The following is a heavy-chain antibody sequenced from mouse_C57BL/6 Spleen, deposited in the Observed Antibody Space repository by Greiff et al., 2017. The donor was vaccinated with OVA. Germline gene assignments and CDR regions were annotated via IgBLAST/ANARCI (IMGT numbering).Heavy chain of an antibody. D-gene: IGHD3-2*02. Sequence: QVQLKQPGAELVRPGSSVKLSCKASGYTFTSYWMDWVKQRPGQGLEWIGNIYPSDSETHYNQKFKDKATLTVDKSSSTAYMQLSSLTSEDSAVYYCARQGAQARFAYWGQGTLVTVSA. V-gene: IGHV1-61*01. CDR3: ARQGAQARFAY. J-gene: IGHJ3*01. CDR1: GYTFTSYW. CDR2: IYPSDSET.